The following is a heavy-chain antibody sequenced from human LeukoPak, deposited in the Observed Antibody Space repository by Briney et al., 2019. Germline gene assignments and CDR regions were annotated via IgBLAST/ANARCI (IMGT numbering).Heavy chain of an antibody. CDR2: INPNSGGT. Sequence: ASVKVSCKASGYTFTGYFMHWVRQAPGQGLEWMGWINPNSGGTNYAQKFQDRVTMTRDTSISTAYMELSRLRSDDTAVYYCARGGLQTWYYYMDVWGKGTTVTISS. CDR1: GYTFTGYF. V-gene: IGHV1-2*02. CDR3: ARGGLQTWYYYMDV. J-gene: IGHJ6*03.